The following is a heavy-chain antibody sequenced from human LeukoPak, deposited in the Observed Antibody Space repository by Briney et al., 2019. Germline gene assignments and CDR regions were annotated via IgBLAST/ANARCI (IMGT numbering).Heavy chain of an antibody. CDR2: ISSSGSTI. CDR3: AELGITMIGGV. D-gene: IGHD3-10*02. CDR1: GFTFSHYW. V-gene: IGHV3-48*04. Sequence: PGGSLRLPCAASGFTFSHYWMHWVRQVPGKGLEWVSYISSSGSTIYYADSVKGRFTISRDNAKNSLYLQMNSLRAEDTAVYYCAELGITMIGGVWGKGTTVTISS. J-gene: IGHJ6*04.